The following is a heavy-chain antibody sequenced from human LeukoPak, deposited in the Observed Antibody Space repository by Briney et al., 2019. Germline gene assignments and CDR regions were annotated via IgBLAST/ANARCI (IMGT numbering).Heavy chain of an antibody. CDR2: INAGNGNT. CDR1: GYTFTSYA. D-gene: IGHD1-26*01. V-gene: IGHV1-3*01. Sequence: ASVKFSCKASGYTFTSYAMHWVRQAPGQRLEWMGWINAGNGNTKYSQKFQGRVTITRDTSASTAYMELSSLRSEDTAVYYCARGVVGATYYFDYWGQGTLVTVSS. CDR3: ARGVVGATYYFDY. J-gene: IGHJ4*02.